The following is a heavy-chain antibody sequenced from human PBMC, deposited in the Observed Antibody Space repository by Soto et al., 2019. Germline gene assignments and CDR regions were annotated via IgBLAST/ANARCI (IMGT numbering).Heavy chain of an antibody. V-gene: IGHV3-33*01. CDR2: IWYDGSNK. CDR1: GFTFSSYG. D-gene: IGHD3-3*01. Sequence: GESLKISCAASGFTFSSYGMHWVRQAPGKGLEWVAVIWYDGSNKYYADSVKGRFTISRDNSKNTLYLQMNSLRAEDTAVYYCARDGFNFWSGYSGVPDYYYYYGMDVWGQGTTVTVSS. CDR3: ARDGFNFWSGYSGVPDYYYYYGMDV. J-gene: IGHJ6*02.